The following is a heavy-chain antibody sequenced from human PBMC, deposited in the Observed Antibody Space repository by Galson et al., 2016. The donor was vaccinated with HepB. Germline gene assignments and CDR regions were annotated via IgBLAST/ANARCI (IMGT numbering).Heavy chain of an antibody. V-gene: IGHV4-31*03. CDR1: GGSVSSGGYY. Sequence: TLSLTCTVSGGSVSSGGYYWSWIRQHPGKGLEWIGCIYYSGSTYYNSSLKSRVTISLDTSRNQFSLKLSSVSAADTAVYYCARGGGLDDNGDYWDVPNWFDPWGQGTLVTVSS. D-gene: IGHD4-17*01. CDR2: IYYSGST. CDR3: ARGGGLDDNGDYWDVPNWFDP. J-gene: IGHJ5*02.